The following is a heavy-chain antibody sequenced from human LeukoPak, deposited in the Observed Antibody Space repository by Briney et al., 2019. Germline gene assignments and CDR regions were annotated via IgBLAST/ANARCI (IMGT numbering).Heavy chain of an antibody. D-gene: IGHD3-22*01. J-gene: IGHJ3*02. V-gene: IGHV1-69*13. CDR2: IIPIFGTA. CDR1: GGTFISYA. Sequence: ASVKVSCKASGGTFISYAISWVRQAPGQGLEWMGGIIPIFGTANYAQKFQGRVTITADESTSTAYMELSSLRSEDTAVYYCARDSSNVSRVVVINRVAAFDIWGQGTVVTVSS. CDR3: ARDSSNVSRVVVINRVAAFDI.